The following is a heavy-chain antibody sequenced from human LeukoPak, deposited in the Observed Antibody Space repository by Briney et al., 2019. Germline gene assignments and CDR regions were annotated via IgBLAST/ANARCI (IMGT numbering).Heavy chain of an antibody. D-gene: IGHD3-22*01. CDR1: GGSISSYY. CDR2: IYTSGST. Sequence: SETLSLTCTVSGGSISSYYWSWIRQPAGKGLEWIGRIYTSGSTNYNPSLKSRVTISVDTSKNQFSLKLSSVTAADTAVYYCARHTAPYDSSGYYYSGKLGFDYWGQGTLVTVSS. V-gene: IGHV4-4*07. CDR3: ARHTAPYDSSGYYYSGKLGFDY. J-gene: IGHJ4*02.